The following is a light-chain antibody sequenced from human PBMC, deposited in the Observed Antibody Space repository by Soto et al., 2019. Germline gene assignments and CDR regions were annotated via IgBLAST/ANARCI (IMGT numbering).Light chain of an antibody. J-gene: IGLJ2*01. CDR3: QVWDSGSDL. CDR1: NIGYKT. Sequence: SYELTQPPSVSVAPXXXXXXXXGGDNIGYKTVHWYQQRPGQAPVLVVYDDSDRPSGIPERFSGSNSGNTATLTINRVEAGDEADYYCQVWDSGSDLFGGGTKLTVL. V-gene: IGLV3-21*02. CDR2: DDS.